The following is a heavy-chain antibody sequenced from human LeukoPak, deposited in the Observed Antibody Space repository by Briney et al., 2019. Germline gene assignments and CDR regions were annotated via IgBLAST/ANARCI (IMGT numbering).Heavy chain of an antibody. J-gene: IGHJ5*02. V-gene: IGHV4-59*08. CDR1: GGSISSYY. Sequence: SETLSLTCTVSGGSISSYYWSWTRQPPGKGLEWIGYIYYIGSTNYNPSLKSRVSISVDTSKSQFSLKLNSVTAADTAIYYCARHGYSGYDLNWFDPWGQGTLVTVSS. CDR3: ARHGYSGYDLNWFDP. CDR2: IYYIGST. D-gene: IGHD5-12*01.